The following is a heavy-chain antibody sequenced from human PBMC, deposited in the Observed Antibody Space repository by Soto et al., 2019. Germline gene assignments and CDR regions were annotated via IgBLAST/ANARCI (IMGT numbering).Heavy chain of an antibody. CDR1: GGSFSGYY. D-gene: IGHD6-6*01. V-gene: IGHV4-34*01. CDR2: INHSGST. Sequence: TSETLSLTCAVYGGSFSGYYWSWIRQPPGKGLEWIGEINHSGSTNYNPSLKSRVTISVDTSKNQFSLKLSSVTAADTAVYYCARGVGAARSRYYYMDVWGKGTTVTVSS. CDR3: ARGVGAARSRYYYMDV. J-gene: IGHJ6*03.